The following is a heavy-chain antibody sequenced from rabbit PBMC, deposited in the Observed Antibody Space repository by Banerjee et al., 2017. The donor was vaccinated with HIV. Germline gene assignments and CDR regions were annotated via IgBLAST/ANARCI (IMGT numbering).Heavy chain of an antibody. CDR3: ARDRYGGDTFDL. Sequence: QSLEESGGDLVKPGASPTLTCTASGFSFSSYYYMYWVRQAPGKGLEWIGFIDTNTGKTFYASWAKGRFTISKTSPTTVTLQMTSLTVADTATYLCARDRYGGDTFDLWGPGTLVTVS. J-gene: IGHJ4*01. V-gene: IGHV1S40*01. CDR2: IDTNTGKT. CDR1: GFSFSSYYY. D-gene: IGHD2-1*01.